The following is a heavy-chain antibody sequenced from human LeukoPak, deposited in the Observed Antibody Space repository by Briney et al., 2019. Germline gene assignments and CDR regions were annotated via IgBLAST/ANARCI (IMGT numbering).Heavy chain of an antibody. D-gene: IGHD2-15*01. CDR3: AKFVRYCFSGNCPGDGFDI. Sequence: GGSLRLSCAASGFTFSSYEMNWVRQAPGKGLEWVSYISGSGGAKYYAESVKGRFTISRDNAKNSVYLQMNSLRPEDTALYYCAKFVRYCFSGNCPGDGFDIWGQGTMVSVSS. V-gene: IGHV3-48*03. CDR2: ISGSGGAK. J-gene: IGHJ3*02. CDR1: GFTFSSYE.